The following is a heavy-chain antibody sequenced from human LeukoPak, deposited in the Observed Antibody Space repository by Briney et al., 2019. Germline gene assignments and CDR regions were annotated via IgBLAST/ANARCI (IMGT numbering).Heavy chain of an antibody. CDR2: IRYDGSNK. D-gene: IGHD3-3*01. V-gene: IGHV3-30*02. CDR1: GFTFSSYG. J-gene: IGHJ5*02. CDR3: AKDTPPVLRFLEWFT. Sequence: GGSLRLSCAASGFTFSSYGMHWVRQAPGKGLEWVAFIRYDGSNKYYADSVKGRFTISRDNSKNTLYLQMNGLRAEDTAVYYCAKDTPPVLRFLEWFTWGQGTLVTVSS.